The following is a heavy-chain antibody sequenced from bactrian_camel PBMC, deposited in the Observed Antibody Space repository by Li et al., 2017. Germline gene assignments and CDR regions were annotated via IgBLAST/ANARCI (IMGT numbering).Heavy chain of an antibody. CDR3: VADQNYCYLQYSYSM. CDR2: VESDGST. J-gene: IGHJ4*01. CDR1: VYTNYC. Sequence: HVQLVESGGGSVEAGGSLRLSCATRVYTNYCLGWFRQAPGKEREGVAAVESDGSTKYADSVKGRFTISKDNAKNTLYLQMNNLQPEDTAMYYCVADQNYCYLQYSYSMWGQGTQVTVS. D-gene: IGHD1*01. V-gene: IGHV3S53*01.